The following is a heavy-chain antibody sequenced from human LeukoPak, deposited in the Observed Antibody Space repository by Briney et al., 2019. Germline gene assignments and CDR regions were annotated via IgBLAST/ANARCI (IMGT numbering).Heavy chain of an antibody. Sequence: ASVKVSCKASGYTFTSYYMHWVRQAPGQGLEWMGIINPSGGSTSYAQKFQGRVTMTRDTSTSTVYMELSSLRSEDTAVYYCARNRPTIFGVVPPFMDVWGKGTTVTVSS. CDR3: ARNRPTIFGVVPPFMDV. V-gene: IGHV1-46*01. J-gene: IGHJ6*04. D-gene: IGHD3-3*01. CDR2: INPSGGST. CDR1: GYTFTSYY.